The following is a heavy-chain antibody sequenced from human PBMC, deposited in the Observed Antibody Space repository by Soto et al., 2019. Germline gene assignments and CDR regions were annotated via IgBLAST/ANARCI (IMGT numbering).Heavy chain of an antibody. CDR1: GFTFSYYW. CDR3: ARGDRGAFDM. Sequence: EVQLVESGGGLVQPGESLRLSCAASGFTFSYYWMHWVRQAPGKGLGWVSRIHSDGSSTTYADSVKGRFTISRDNARNTVYRHMNSLRVEDTAVYYCARGDRGAFDMWGQGTVVTVSS. V-gene: IGHV3-74*03. J-gene: IGHJ3*02. D-gene: IGHD1-26*01. CDR2: IHSDGSST.